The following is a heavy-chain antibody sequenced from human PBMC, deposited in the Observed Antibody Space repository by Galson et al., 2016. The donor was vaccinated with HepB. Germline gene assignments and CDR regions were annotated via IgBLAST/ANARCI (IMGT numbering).Heavy chain of an antibody. CDR3: ARGGCIITSCPYYHHYGMDV. CDR1: GFTFSSYD. D-gene: IGHD2-2*01. V-gene: IGHV3-13*01. Sequence: SLRLSCAASGFTFSSYDMHWVRQATGKGLEWVSAIGTAGDTYYPGSVKGRFTTSRENAENSLDLQMNSLSAGDTAVYYCARGGCIITSCPYYHHYGMDVWGQGTPVTVSS. J-gene: IGHJ6*02. CDR2: IGTAGDT.